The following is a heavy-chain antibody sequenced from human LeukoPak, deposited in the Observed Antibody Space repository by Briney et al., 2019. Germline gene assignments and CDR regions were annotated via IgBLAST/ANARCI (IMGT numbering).Heavy chain of an antibody. J-gene: IGHJ4*02. CDR1: GFTFYSYW. CDR2: IKQDGSEK. D-gene: IGHD5-12*01. CDR3: AKVGLSRNIVAFDY. Sequence: GGSLRLSCAAPGFTFYSYWMSWVRQAPGKGLEWVANIKQDGSEKYYVDSVKGRFTISRDNAKNSLYLQMNSLRAEDTAVYYCAKVGLSRNIVAFDYWGQGTLVTVSS. V-gene: IGHV3-7*01.